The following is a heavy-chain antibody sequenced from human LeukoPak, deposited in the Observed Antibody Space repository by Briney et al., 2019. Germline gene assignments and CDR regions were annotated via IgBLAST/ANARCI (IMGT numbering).Heavy chain of an antibody. CDR2: ISTTSRYI. V-gene: IGHV3-21*01. Sequence: TGGSLRLSCAASGFIFSTYSMNWVRQAPGKGLEWVSSISTTSRYIYYADSMKGRFTMSRDNAKNSLYLQMNSLRAEDTAVYYCARNDYGDYGDYMDVWGKGTTVTVSS. CDR1: GFIFSTYS. CDR3: ARNDYGDYGDYMDV. J-gene: IGHJ6*03. D-gene: IGHD4-17*01.